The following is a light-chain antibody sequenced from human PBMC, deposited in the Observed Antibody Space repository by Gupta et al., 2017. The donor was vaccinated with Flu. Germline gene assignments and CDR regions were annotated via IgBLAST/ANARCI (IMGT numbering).Light chain of an antibody. CDR3: AAWDDTLNAWV. CDR2: YDN. V-gene: IGLV1-36*01. J-gene: IGLJ3*02. CDR1: RSNVGNKA. Sequence: RVVISCSGGRSNVGNKAVNWYQQLPGKPPKLLIYYDNLLPSGDSGRFSGSNSGTSASLAISGLQSEDEADYYCAAWDDTLNAWVFGGGSKLTVL.